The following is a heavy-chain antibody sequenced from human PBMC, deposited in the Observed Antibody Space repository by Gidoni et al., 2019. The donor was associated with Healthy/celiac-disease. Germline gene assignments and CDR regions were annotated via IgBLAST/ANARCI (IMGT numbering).Heavy chain of an antibody. CDR3: ARSYYDFWSGPYNWFDP. J-gene: IGHJ5*02. CDR2: ISSSSSYT. D-gene: IGHD3-3*01. V-gene: IGHV3-11*06. Sequence: QVQLVESGGGLVKPGGSLRLSCAASGFTFSDYYMSWIRQAPGKGLDWVSYISSSSSYTNYADSVKGRFTISRDNAKNSLYLQMNSLRAEDTAVYYCARSYYDFWSGPYNWFDPWGQGTLVTVSS. CDR1: GFTFSDYY.